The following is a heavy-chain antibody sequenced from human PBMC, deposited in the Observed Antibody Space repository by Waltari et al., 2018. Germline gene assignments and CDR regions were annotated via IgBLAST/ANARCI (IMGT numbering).Heavy chain of an antibody. V-gene: IGHV4-31*03. CDR3: ARASDGSYPFDT. Sequence: QVQLQESGPTLVKSSQTLSLTCSVSGGSVNSGGYYWSWFRQRPGRCLEWIGHIYYSGNPIYNPSLESRLTISCDTSKNEFSLRLSSLTAADTAVYYCARASDGSYPFDTWGQGTLVTVSS. J-gene: IGHJ4*02. CDR2: IYYSGNP. D-gene: IGHD1-26*01. CDR1: GGSVNSGGYY.